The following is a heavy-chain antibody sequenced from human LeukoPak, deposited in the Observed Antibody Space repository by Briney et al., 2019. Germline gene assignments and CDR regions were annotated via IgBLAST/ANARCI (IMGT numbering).Heavy chain of an antibody. D-gene: IGHD3-22*01. CDR2: IYYSGST. J-gene: IGHJ4*02. CDR3: ATQYYYDSSGYYLDY. Sequence: PSETLSLTCTVSGGSISSSSYYWGWIRQPPGKGLEWIGSIYYSGSTYYNPSLKSRVTISVDTSKNQFSLKLSSVTAADTAVYYCATQYYYDSSGYYLDYWGQGTLVTVS. V-gene: IGHV4-39*01. CDR1: GGSISSSSYY.